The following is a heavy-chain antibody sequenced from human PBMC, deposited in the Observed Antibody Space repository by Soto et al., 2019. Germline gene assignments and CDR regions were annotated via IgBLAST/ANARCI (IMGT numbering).Heavy chain of an antibody. CDR2: ISAYNGNT. CDR3: ARHCSSTSCYMQWLYYYYGMDV. CDR1: GYTFTSYG. Sequence: ASVKVSCKASGYTFTSYGISWVRQAPGQGLEWMGWISAYNGNTNYAQKLQGRVTMTTDTSTSTAYMELRSLRSDDTAVYYCARHCSSTSCYMQWLYYYYGMDVSGQGNTVTVSS. V-gene: IGHV1-18*04. D-gene: IGHD2-2*02. J-gene: IGHJ6*02.